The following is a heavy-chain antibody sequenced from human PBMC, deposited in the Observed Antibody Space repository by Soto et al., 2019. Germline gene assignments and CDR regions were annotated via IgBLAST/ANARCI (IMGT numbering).Heavy chain of an antibody. CDR3: ASDIAAAGTFSEYFQH. J-gene: IGHJ1*01. D-gene: IGHD6-13*01. CDR2: IWYDGSNK. V-gene: IGHV3-33*01. Sequence: XGSLGLSGAASGFTFSSYGMHWVRQAPGKGLEWVAVIWYDGSNKYYADSVKGRFTISRDNSKNTLYLQMNSLRAEDTAVYYCASDIAAAGTFSEYFQHRGQGTLVTVSS. CDR1: GFTFSSYG.